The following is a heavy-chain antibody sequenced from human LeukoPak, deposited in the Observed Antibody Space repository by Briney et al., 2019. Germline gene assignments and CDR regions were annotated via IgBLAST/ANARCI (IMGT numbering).Heavy chain of an antibody. V-gene: IGHV4-59*08. CDR2: ISYSGST. D-gene: IGHD3-10*01. CDR1: GAPISSYY. J-gene: IGHJ4*02. Sequence: SETLSLTCTVSGAPISSYYWSWIRQPPGKGLGWIGYISYSGSTNYNPSLKSRVTISADTSKNQVSLTLSSVTAADTPVYYCARHPELYFFDYWGQGTLVTVSS. CDR3: ARHPELYFFDY.